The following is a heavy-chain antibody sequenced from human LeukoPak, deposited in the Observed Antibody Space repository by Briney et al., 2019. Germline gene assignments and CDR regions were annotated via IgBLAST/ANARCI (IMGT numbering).Heavy chain of an antibody. CDR2: ISGSGGST. V-gene: IGHV3-23*01. J-gene: IGHJ4*02. D-gene: IGHD3-10*01. CDR1: GFTFSSYA. Sequence: GGSLRLSCAASGFTFSSYAMSWVRQAPGEGLEWVSAISGSGGSTYYADSVKGRFTISRDNSKNTLYLQMNSLRAEDTAVYYCAIAANVWFGELVDYWGQGTLVTVSS. CDR3: AIAANVWFGELVDY.